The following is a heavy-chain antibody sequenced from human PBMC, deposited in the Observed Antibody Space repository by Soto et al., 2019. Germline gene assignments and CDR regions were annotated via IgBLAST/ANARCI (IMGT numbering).Heavy chain of an antibody. D-gene: IGHD6-25*01. J-gene: IGHJ3*02. CDR2: IKGDGSAK. V-gene: IGHV3-7*05. CDR3: ARDGSPGSSGYYLAAFDI. Sequence: EVQLVESGGGLVQPGGSLRLSCAASGFTFGNYWMTWVRQAPGKGLEWVANIKGDGSAKSYLDSVRGRFTVSRDNAENSLFLQMNILRAEDPAVYYCARDGSPGSSGYYLAAFDIWGQGTMVTVS. CDR1: GFTFGNYW.